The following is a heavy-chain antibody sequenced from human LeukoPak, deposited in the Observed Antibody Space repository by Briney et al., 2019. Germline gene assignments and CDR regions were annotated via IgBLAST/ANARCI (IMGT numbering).Heavy chain of an antibody. CDR3: ARITPCWAAAGSHYFDY. D-gene: IGHD6-13*01. J-gene: IGHJ4*02. CDR2: IDWDDDK. Sequence: SGPALVKPTQTLTLTCTFSGFSLSTSGMCVTWIRQPPGKALEWLALIDWDDDKYYSTSLKTRLTISKDTSKNQVVLTMTNMDPVDTATYYCARITPCWAAAGSHYFDYWGQGTLVTVSS. CDR1: GFSLSTSGMC. V-gene: IGHV2-70*01.